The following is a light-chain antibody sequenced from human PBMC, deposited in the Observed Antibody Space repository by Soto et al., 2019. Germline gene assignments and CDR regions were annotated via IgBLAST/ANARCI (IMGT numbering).Light chain of an antibody. Sequence: EIQMTQSASSVYASIGKRVTITGLSCQSVRSYLNWYQQKPGKAPKLLIYGVSTLHNGVPSRFSASGSGTDFTLTITSLQPEDFATYYCQQSFNTPITFGQGTRLEIK. J-gene: IGKJ5*01. V-gene: IGKV1-39*01. CDR1: QSVRSY. CDR2: GVS. CDR3: QQSFNTPIT.